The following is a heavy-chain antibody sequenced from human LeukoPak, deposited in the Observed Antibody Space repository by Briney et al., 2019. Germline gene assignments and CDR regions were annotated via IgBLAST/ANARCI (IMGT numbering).Heavy chain of an antibody. D-gene: IGHD3-22*01. CDR3: VRKSYDSSGYYDY. Sequence: GGSLRLSCAASGFTFSSYWMHWVRQAPGKGLVWVSRIISDGSNTTYADSVKGRFTISRDNAKNTLYLQMSSLIAVDTAVYYCVRKSYDSSGYYDYWGQGTLVTVSS. CDR2: IISDGSNT. CDR1: GFTFSSYW. V-gene: IGHV3-74*01. J-gene: IGHJ4*02.